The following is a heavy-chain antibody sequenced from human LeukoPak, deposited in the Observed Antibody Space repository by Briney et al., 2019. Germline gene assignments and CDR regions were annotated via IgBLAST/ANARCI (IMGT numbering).Heavy chain of an antibody. CDR3: ARHEDPAVAGFDY. V-gene: IGHV4-59*08. D-gene: IGHD6-19*01. CDR2: IYYSGST. Sequence: SSEALSLTCTVSGGSISSYYWSWIRQPPGKGLEWIGYIYYSGSTNYNPSLKSRVTISVDTSKNQFSLKLSSVTAADTAVYYCARHEDPAVAGFDYWGQGTLVTVSS. CDR1: GGSISSYY. J-gene: IGHJ4*02.